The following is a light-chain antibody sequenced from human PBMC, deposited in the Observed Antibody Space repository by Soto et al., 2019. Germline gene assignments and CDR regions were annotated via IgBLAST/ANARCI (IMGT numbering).Light chain of an antibody. CDR2: EVS. J-gene: IGLJ2*01. CDR3: SSYAGSSNVGV. Sequence: QSALTQPPSASGSPGHSVTISCTGTSSDVGGYNYVSWYRQHPGKAPKLIIYEVSKRPSGVPDRFSGYKSGNTASLTVSGLHAEDEADYYCSSYAGSSNVGVFGGGTQLTVL. CDR1: SSDVGGYNY. V-gene: IGLV2-8*01.